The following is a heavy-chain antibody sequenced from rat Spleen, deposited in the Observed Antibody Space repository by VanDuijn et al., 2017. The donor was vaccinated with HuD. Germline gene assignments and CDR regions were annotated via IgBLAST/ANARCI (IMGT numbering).Heavy chain of an antibody. CDR3: ASEGYRYN. CDR2: ISPRGGST. V-gene: IGHV5-19*01. Sequence: EVQLVESGGGLVQPGRSLKLSCAASGFTFSNYGMHWIRQAPTKGLEWVASISPRGGSTYYRDSVKGRFTISRDNAKSTLYLQMDSLRSEDTATYYCASEGYRYNWGQGVMVTVSS. J-gene: IGHJ2*01. D-gene: IGHD1-5*01. CDR1: GFTFSNYG.